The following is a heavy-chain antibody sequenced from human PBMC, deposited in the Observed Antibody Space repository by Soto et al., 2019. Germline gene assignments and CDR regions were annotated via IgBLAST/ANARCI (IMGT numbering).Heavy chain of an antibody. CDR1: GFTVSSNS. V-gene: IGHV3-53*02. CDR3: ARDNSVLGAHFQD. Sequence: EVELVETGGGLIQPGGSLGLSCAVSGFTVSSNSMSSVRQAPGKGLEWVSLIYAAGGTYYGDSVQGRFTISRDTSKNTVSLHMTSLSADDTAVYYCARDNSVLGAHFQDWGQGTLVTVSS. J-gene: IGHJ1*01. CDR2: IYAAGGT. D-gene: IGHD3-16*01.